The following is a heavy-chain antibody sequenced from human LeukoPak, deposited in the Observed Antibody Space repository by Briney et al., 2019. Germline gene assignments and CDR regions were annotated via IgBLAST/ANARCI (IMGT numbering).Heavy chain of an antibody. V-gene: IGHV3-21*01. CDR3: ARNLPPTVQNYYYYMDV. Sequence: GGSLRLSCAASGFTFSTFSMNWVRQAPGKGLEWVSSISKSSTYIYYADSVKGRFTTSRDNANNSVYLQMNSLRAEDTAVYYCARNLPPTVQNYYYYMDVWGKGTTVTVSS. J-gene: IGHJ6*03. D-gene: IGHD1-14*01. CDR1: GFTFSTFS. CDR2: ISKSSTYI.